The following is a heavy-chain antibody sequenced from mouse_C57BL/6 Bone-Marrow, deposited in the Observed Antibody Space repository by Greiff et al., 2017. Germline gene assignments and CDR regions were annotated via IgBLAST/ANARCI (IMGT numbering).Heavy chain of an antibody. CDR2: LDPENGDT. J-gene: IGHJ4*01. CDR1: GFNIKDDY. V-gene: IGHV14-4*01. Sequence: EVKLQESGAELVRPGASVKLSCTASGFNIKDDYMHWVKQRPEQGLEWIGWLDPENGDTEYASKFQGKATITADTSSNTAYLQLSSLTSEDSAVYYCARSHDYGSSPYYYAMDYWGQGTSVTVSS. CDR3: ARSHDYGSSPYYYAMDY. D-gene: IGHD1-1*01.